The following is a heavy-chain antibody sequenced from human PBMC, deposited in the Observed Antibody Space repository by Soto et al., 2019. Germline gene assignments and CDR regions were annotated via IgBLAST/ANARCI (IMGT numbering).Heavy chain of an antibody. CDR1: GGSFSGYY. J-gene: IGHJ4*02. Sequence: SETLSLTCAVYGGSFSGYYWSWIRQPPGKGLEWIGEINHSGSTNYNPSLKSRVTISVDTSKNQFSLKLSSVTAADTAVYYCARGLQLVLGHLDYWGQGTLVTVSS. CDR3: ARGLQLVLGHLDY. D-gene: IGHD6-13*01. V-gene: IGHV4-34*01. CDR2: INHSGST.